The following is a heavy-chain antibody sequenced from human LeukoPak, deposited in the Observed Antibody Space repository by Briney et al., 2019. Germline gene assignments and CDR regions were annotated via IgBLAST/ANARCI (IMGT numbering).Heavy chain of an antibody. Sequence: PSETLSLTCTVSGGSISSSSYYWGWIRQPPGKGLEWIGSIYYSGSTYYNPSLKSRVTISVDTSKNQFSLKLSSVTAADTAVYYCARLRYTPESYVLRFLEWGADYYYYYYMDVWGKGTTVTVSS. CDR3: ARLRYTPESYVLRFLEWGADYYYYYYMDV. V-gene: IGHV4-39*01. CDR1: GGSISSSSYY. CDR2: IYYSGST. D-gene: IGHD3-3*01. J-gene: IGHJ6*03.